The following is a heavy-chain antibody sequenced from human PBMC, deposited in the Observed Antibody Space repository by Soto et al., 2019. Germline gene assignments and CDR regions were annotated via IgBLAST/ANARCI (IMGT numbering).Heavy chain of an antibody. D-gene: IGHD2-2*01. V-gene: IGHV3-74*01. J-gene: IGHJ4*02. CDR1: GFTFSSYW. CDR2: INSDGRSS. CDR3: ARDSYCSTTNCYLDY. Sequence: GGSLRLSCAASGFTFSSYWMHWVRQAPGKGLVWVSVINSDGRSSNYADSVKGRFAISRDNAKNTLYLQMNSLRAEDTAVYYCARDSYCSTTNCYLDYWGQGTLVTVSS.